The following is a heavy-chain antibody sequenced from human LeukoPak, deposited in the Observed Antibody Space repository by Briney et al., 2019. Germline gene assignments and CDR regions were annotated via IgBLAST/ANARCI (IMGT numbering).Heavy chain of an antibody. J-gene: IGHJ4*02. CDR3: ARGPGIAVAGLDY. D-gene: IGHD6-19*01. V-gene: IGHV4-61*02. Sequence: SETLSLTCTVSGGSIGSGSYYWSWIRQPAGKGLEWIGRIYTSGSTNYNPSLKSRVTISVDTSKNQFSLKLSSVTAADTAVYYCARGPGIAVAGLDYWGQGTLVTVSS. CDR1: GGSIGSGSYY. CDR2: IYTSGST.